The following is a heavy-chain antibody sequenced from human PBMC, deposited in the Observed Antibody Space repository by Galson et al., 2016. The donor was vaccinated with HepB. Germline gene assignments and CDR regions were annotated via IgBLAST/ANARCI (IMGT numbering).Heavy chain of an antibody. V-gene: IGHV3-7*03. Sequence: SLRLSCAASGFSFSAYWMSWVRQSPGKGLAWVANIKQDGSEKYYVDSVKGRFTISRVNARNSLYLQVNGLRADDTAVYYCARDRLTSVTRHWTGTTYSYYGMDVWGQGTTVTVSS. CDR2: IKQDGSEK. CDR3: ARDRLTSVTRHWTGTTYSYYGMDV. J-gene: IGHJ6*02. D-gene: IGHD1-14*01. CDR1: GFSFSAYW.